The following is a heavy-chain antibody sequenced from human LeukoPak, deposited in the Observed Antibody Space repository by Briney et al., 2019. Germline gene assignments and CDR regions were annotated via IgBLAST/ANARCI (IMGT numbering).Heavy chain of an antibody. CDR3: ARHEGQLLVFDP. V-gene: IGHV4-34*01. D-gene: IGHD6-6*01. Sequence: SETLSLTCTVSGGSISSYYWSWIRQPPGKGLEWIGEINHSGSTNYNPSLKSRVTISVDTSKNQFSLKLSSVTAADTAVYYCARHEGQLLVFDPWGQGTLVTVSS. CDR1: GGSISSYY. J-gene: IGHJ5*02. CDR2: INHSGST.